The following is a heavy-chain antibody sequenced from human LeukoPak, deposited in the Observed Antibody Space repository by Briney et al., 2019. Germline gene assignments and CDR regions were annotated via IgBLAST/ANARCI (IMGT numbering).Heavy chain of an antibody. D-gene: IGHD3-22*01. J-gene: IGHJ6*02. Sequence: GGSLRLSCAASGFTFSSYWMGWVRQAPGTGLEWVSSIPGSGGATYYADSVRGRFSISRDSSKNTVYLQMNSLRDEDTAVYYCARARPWDSSRSYYFGMDVWGHGTTVTVSS. CDR2: IPGSGGAT. CDR1: GFTFSSYW. CDR3: ARARPWDSSRSYYFGMDV. V-gene: IGHV3-23*01.